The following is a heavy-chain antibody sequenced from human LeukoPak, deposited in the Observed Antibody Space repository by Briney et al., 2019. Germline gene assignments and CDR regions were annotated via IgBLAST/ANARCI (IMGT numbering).Heavy chain of an antibody. CDR2: IYYVGSP. Sequence: SETLSLTCSVSGDSIRSGDPYWGWIRQTPWKGLEWIGSIYYVGSPYYNPSLNSRRVTISVDTSKNQFSLKVTSVTAADTAVYYCARLPITKRALDVWGQGTTVTVSS. D-gene: IGHD1-14*01. J-gene: IGHJ6*02. V-gene: IGHV4-39*01. CDR1: GDSIRSGDPY. CDR3: ARLPITKRALDV.